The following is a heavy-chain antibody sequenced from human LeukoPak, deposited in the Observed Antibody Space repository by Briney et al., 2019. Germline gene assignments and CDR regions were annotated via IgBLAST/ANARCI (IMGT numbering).Heavy chain of an antibody. CDR3: ARDGNRYDFWSGYHDRYYYYMDV. J-gene: IGHJ6*03. CDR1: GFTFSSYA. D-gene: IGHD3-3*01. Sequence: GGTLTLSCEASGFTFSSYAMHWVRQAPGKGLEWMAVISYGGSNKYYADSVKGRFTISRANSKNTLYLQMNSLRAEDTAVYYCARDGNRYDFWSGYHDRYYYYMDVWGKGTTVTVSS. CDR2: ISYGGSNK. V-gene: IGHV3-30*04.